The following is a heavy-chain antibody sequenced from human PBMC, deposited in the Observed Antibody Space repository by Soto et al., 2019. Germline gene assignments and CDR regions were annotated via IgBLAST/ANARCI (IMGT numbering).Heavy chain of an antibody. V-gene: IGHV4-39*01. J-gene: IGHJ3*02. CDR1: GGSLSNSLYY. CDR3: ARHEGGVGPTERALDI. Sequence: QLQLQESGPGLVEPAETLSLTCTVSGGSLSNSLYYWDWIRQHPGKGLEWIGSIYYSGSTYYNPSLEGSVTISADTSKKQFSLKLSSVTTPDTAAYYCARHEGGVGPTERALDIWGQGTMVTVSS. D-gene: IGHD1-1*01. CDR2: IYYSGST.